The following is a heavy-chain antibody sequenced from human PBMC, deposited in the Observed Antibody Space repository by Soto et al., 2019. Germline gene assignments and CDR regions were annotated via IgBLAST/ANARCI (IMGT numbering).Heavy chain of an antibody. CDR3: ASGGGLWFGELFTWFDP. CDR2: IYYSGST. J-gene: IGHJ5*02. D-gene: IGHD3-10*01. CDR1: GGSISSYY. Sequence: SETLSLTCTVSGGSISSYYWSWIRQPPGKGLEWIGYIYYSGSTNYNPSLKSRVTISVDTSKNQFSLKLSSVTAADTAVYYCASGGGLWFGELFTWFDPWGQGTLVTVSS. V-gene: IGHV4-59*01.